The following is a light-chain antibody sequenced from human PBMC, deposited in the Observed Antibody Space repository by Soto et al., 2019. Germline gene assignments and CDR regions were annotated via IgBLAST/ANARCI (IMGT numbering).Light chain of an antibody. CDR1: QSISSW. J-gene: IGKJ2*01. V-gene: IGKV1-5*03. CDR2: KAS. Sequence: DIQMTQSPSTLSASVGDRVTITCRASQSISSWLAWYQQKPGKAPKLLIYKASSLESGVPSRFSGSGSGTEFTLTISSLQPDDFATYYCQQYNSYHYTFGQGTKLGIK. CDR3: QQYNSYHYT.